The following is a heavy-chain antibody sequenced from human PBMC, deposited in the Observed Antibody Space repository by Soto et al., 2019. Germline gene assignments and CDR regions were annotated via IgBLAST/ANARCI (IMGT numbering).Heavy chain of an antibody. CDR1: GFTFTSFA. J-gene: IGHJ4*02. V-gene: IGHV3-23*01. Sequence: GGSRRPSCQPPGFTFTSFALSWVHQGPGKGLEWVSAISGSGGSTYYADAVKGRFTISRDNSKNTLYLQMNSLRAEDTAVYYCAKGRSYYLLDYWGQGTLVTVSS. D-gene: IGHD1-26*01. CDR2: ISGSGGST. CDR3: AKGRSYYLLDY.